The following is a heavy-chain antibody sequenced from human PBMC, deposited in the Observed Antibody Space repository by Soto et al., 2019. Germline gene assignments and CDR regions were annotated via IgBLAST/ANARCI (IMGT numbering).Heavy chain of an antibody. D-gene: IGHD1-26*01. J-gene: IGHJ4*01. CDR2: TYYRSKWYY. CDR3: ARGEQYSGRIFDY. Sequence: QVQLQQSGPGLVKPSQTLSLTCAITGDSVSSNSAGWSWVRQSPSRGLEWLGRTYYRSKWYYEYAVSVRGRITINPDTSKNQYSLQLNSVTPEDSAVYCCARGEQYSGRIFDYWGQGTLVTVSS. V-gene: IGHV6-1*01. CDR1: GDSVSSNSAG.